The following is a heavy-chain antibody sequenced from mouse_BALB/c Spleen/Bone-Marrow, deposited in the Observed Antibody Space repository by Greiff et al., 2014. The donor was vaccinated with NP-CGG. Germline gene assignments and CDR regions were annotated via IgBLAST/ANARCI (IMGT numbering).Heavy chain of an antibody. D-gene: IGHD4-1*02. V-gene: IGHV1-54*03. CDR3: SRSTGTGGFAY. CDR1: GYAFSNYL. Sequence: QVQLKQSGVEVVRPGTSVKVSCKASGYAFSNYLIEWVKQRPGQGLEWIGMINPGSGGSNYNEKFKGKATLTADKSSSTAYMQLSSLTSDDSAVYFCSRSTGTGGFAYWGQGTLVTVYA. J-gene: IGHJ3*01. CDR2: INPGSGGS.